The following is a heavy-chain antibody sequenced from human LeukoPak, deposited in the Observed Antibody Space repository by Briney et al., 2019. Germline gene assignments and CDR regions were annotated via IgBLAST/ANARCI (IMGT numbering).Heavy chain of an antibody. CDR1: GGSIYSTTFY. CDR2: MYYDGST. D-gene: IGHD3-10*01. CDR3: ARRSDSGSDDGEDYFDY. V-gene: IGHV4-39*01. J-gene: IGHJ4*02. Sequence: SETLSLTCTVSGGSIYSTTFYWGWIRQPPGKGLEWIGSMYYDGSTYHNPSLKSRVTISVDTSNDQFSLKLTSVTAADTAVYFCARRSDSGSDDGEDYFDYWGQGTLVTVSS.